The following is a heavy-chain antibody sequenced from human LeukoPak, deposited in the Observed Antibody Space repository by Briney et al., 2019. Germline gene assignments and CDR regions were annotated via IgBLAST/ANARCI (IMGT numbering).Heavy chain of an antibody. D-gene: IGHD3-10*01. CDR3: ARGGSKGLVRGRWTSYYYGMDV. V-gene: IGHV1-3*01. CDR2: INAGNGNT. J-gene: IGHJ6*02. CDR1: GYTFTSYA. Sequence: ASVKVSCKGSGYTFTSYAMHWVRQAPGQRLEWMGWINAGNGNTKYSQKFQGRVTITRDTSASTAYMELSSLRSEDTAVYYCARGGSKGLVRGRWTSYYYGMDVWGQGTTVTVSS.